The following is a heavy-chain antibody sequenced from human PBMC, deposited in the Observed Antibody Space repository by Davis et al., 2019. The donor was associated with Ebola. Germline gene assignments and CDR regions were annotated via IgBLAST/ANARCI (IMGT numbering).Heavy chain of an antibody. J-gene: IGHJ6*02. CDR2: IYYSGST. CDR3: ARAEYYGMDV. CDR1: GGSVSSGSYY. Sequence: MPSETLSLTCTVSGGSVSSGSYYWSWIRQPPGKGLEWIGYIYYSGSTNYNPSLKSRVTISVDTSKNQFSLKLSSVTAADTAVYYCARAEYYGMDVWGQGTTVTVSS. V-gene: IGHV4-61*01.